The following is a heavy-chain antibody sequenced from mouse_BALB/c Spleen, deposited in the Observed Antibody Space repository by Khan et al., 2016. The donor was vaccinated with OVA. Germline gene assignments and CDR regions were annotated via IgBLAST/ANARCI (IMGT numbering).Heavy chain of an antibody. V-gene: IGHV3-2*02. D-gene: IGHD1-1*01. CDR2: ISYSDYT. CDR3: ARKNYYGYYFDY. Sequence: EVQLQESGPGLVKPSQSLSLTCSVTGYSITSNYAWTWIRQFPGNKLEWMGYISYSDYTSYNPSLKGRNSITRDTPKNQFFLQLSSLTTEDTSTYYCARKNYYGYYFDYWGPGTTLTVSS. CDR1: GYSITSNYA. J-gene: IGHJ2*01.